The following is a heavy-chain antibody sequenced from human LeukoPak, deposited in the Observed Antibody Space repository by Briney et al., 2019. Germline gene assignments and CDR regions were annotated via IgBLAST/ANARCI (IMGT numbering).Heavy chain of an antibody. CDR2: IYYSGST. V-gene: IGHV4-59*12. J-gene: IGHJ4*02. Sequence: SETLSLTCTVSGGSISSYYWSWIRQPPGKGLEWIGYIYYSGSTNYNPSLKSRVTLSVDTSKNQFSLKLSSVTAADTAVYYCARGGQQLSFFDYWGQGTLVTVSS. D-gene: IGHD6-13*01. CDR1: GGSISSYY. CDR3: ARGGQQLSFFDY.